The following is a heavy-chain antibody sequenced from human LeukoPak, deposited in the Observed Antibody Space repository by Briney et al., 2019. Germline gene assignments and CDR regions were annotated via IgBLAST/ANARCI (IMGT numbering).Heavy chain of an antibody. J-gene: IGHJ4*02. CDR2: IYYSGST. D-gene: IGHD3-3*01. V-gene: IGHV4-30-4*08. Sequence: SQTLSLTCTVSGGSISSGGYYWSWIRQPPGKGLEWIGYIYYSGSTYYNPSLKSRVTISVDTSKNQFSLKLSSVTAADTAVYYCARINRLRFLEWSTPYYFDYWGQGTLVTVSS. CDR3: ARINRLRFLEWSTPYYFDY. CDR1: GGSISSGGYY.